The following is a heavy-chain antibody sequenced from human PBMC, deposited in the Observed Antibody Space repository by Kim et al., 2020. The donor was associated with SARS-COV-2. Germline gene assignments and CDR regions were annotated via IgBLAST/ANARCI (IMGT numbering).Heavy chain of an antibody. CDR3: ADLSARRERGSVEGAFD. V-gene: IGHV3-30*03. CDR2: ISYDGSNK. CDR1: GFTFSSYG. D-gene: IGHD3-10*01. Sequence: GGSLRLSCAASGFTFSSYGMHWVRQAPGKGLEWVAVISYDGSNKYYADSVKGRFTISRDNSKNTLYLQMNSLRAEDTAVYYCADLSARRERGSVEGAFD. J-gene: IGHJ3*02.